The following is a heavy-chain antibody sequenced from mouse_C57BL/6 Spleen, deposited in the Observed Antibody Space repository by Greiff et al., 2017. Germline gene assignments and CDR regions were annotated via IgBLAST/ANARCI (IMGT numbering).Heavy chain of an antibody. J-gene: IGHJ4*01. Sequence: EVQLVESGGGLVQPGGSLKLSCAASGFTFSDYYMYWVRQTPEKRLEWVAYISNGCGSPYYPDTVKGRFTISRDNAKNTRDLQMSRLKSEDTAMYYCARQGGYYSNYGAMDYWGQGTSVTVSS. CDR3: ARQGGYYSNYGAMDY. V-gene: IGHV5-12*01. CDR2: ISNGCGSP. CDR1: GFTFSDYY. D-gene: IGHD2-5*01.